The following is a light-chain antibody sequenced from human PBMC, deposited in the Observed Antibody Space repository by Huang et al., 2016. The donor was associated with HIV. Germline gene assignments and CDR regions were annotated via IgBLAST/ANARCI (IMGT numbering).Light chain of an antibody. CDR1: QSLVHSDGTTY. J-gene: IGKJ4*01. Sequence: DVVMTQSPLSLPVTLGQPSSLSCRSSQSLVHSDGTTYLNWFQQRPGQSPRRLIYNVSNPDSGVPDRFSGAGSGTDFTLGISRVEAEDVGVYYCMQGTLWPLTLGGGTKVEIK. CDR3: MQGTLWPLT. V-gene: IGKV2-30*02. CDR2: NVS.